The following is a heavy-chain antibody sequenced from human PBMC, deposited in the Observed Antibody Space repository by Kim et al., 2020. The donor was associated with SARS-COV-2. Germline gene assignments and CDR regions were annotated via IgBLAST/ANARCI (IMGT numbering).Heavy chain of an antibody. V-gene: IGHV4-59*13. CDR2: VYYSGST. Sequence: SETLSLTCTVSGASISSYYWGWIRQPPGKGLEWIGYVYYSGSTTYNPSLKSRVTIAVETSKNQFSLKLNSVTVADTAVYYCARDRGADYSNEFDYWGEGTLVTDYS. CDR3: ARDRGADYSNEFDY. D-gene: IGHD4-4*01. J-gene: IGHJ4*02. CDR1: GASISSYY.